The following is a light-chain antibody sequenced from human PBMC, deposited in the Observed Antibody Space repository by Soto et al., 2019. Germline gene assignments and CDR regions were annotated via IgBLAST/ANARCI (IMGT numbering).Light chain of an antibody. CDR2: AAS. CDR1: QGISSY. CDR3: QQYYSYPPYT. J-gene: IGKJ2*01. Sequence: AMRMTQSPSSLSASTGDRVTITCRASQGISSYLAWYQQKPGKAPKLLIYAASTLQSGVPSRFSGSGSGTDFTLTLSCLQPEDCATYYCQQYYSYPPYTFGQGTKLEIK. V-gene: IGKV1-8*01.